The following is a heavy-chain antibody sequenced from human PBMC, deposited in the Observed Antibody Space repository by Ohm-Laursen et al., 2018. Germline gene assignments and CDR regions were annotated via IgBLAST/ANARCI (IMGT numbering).Heavy chain of an antibody. CDR3: ARGIAARYDY. CDR2: MNPNSGNT. Sequence: GASVKVSCKPSGYTFTDYYIHWVRQAPGQGLEWMGWMNPNSGNTGYAQKFRGRVTMTRNTSISTVYMELTSLRSEDTAVYYCARGIAARYDYWGQGTLVTVSS. V-gene: IGHV1-8*02. D-gene: IGHD6-6*01. J-gene: IGHJ4*02. CDR1: GYTFTDYY.